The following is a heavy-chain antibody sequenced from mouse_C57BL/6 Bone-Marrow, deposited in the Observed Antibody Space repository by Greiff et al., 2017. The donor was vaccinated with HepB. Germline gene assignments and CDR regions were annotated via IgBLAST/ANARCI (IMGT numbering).Heavy chain of an antibody. J-gene: IGHJ2*01. CDR2: ILPGSGSP. D-gene: IGHD4-1*01. CDR1: GYTFPGSW. CDR3: ARRLGRRGAFDY. V-gene: IGHV1-9*01. Sequence: QVQLQQSGAELMKPGASVKLSCKATGYTFPGSWIEWAKQRPVHGLAWIGEILPGSGSPNYNEKFKGKATFTADTSANTAYMQLSSLTAEDSAIYYCARRLGRRGAFDYWGQGTTLTVSS.